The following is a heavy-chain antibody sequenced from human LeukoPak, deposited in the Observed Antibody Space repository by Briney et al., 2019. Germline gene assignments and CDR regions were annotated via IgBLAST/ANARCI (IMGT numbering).Heavy chain of an antibody. CDR2: INPSGGST. CDR1: GYTFTSYY. CDR3: ARGSGSSWYGTYYYYYMDV. J-gene: IGHJ6*03. V-gene: IGHV1-46*01. D-gene: IGHD6-13*01. Sequence: ASVKVSCKASGYTFTSYYMHWVRQAPGQGLEWMGIINPSGGSTSYAQKFQGRVTMTRDMSTSTVYMELSSLRSEDTAVYYCARGSGSSWYGTYYYYYMDVWGKGTTVTVSS.